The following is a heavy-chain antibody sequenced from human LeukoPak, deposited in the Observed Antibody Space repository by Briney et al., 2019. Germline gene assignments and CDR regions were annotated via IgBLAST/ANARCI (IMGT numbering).Heavy chain of an antibody. D-gene: IGHD6-19*01. CDR2: VNPGGGST. J-gene: IGHJ5*02. CDR1: GYTFTSYY. Sequence: ASVKVSCEASGYTFTSYYMHWVRHAPGQGLEWMGIVNPGGGSTSYAQKFQGRVTMTRDTSTSTVYMELSSLRSEDTAVYYCATGRGPSIAVADSNWFDPWGQGTLVTVSS. V-gene: IGHV1-46*01. CDR3: ATGRGPSIAVADSNWFDP.